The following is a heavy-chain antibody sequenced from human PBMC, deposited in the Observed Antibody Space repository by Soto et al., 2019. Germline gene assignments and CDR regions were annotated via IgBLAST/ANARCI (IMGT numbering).Heavy chain of an antibody. Sequence: EVQLLESGGGLVQPGGSLSISCAASGFDFSNYGMSWVRQAPGTGLEWVSAISGTAHASYYAASVKGRFTISRDNSKNTLYLHMNSLSVEDTAVYFCVKDAPQPFSDWGQGTLVTVSS. CDR3: VKDAPQPFSD. CDR1: GFDFSNYG. D-gene: IGHD3-3*02. J-gene: IGHJ4*02. V-gene: IGHV3-23*01. CDR2: ISGTAHAS.